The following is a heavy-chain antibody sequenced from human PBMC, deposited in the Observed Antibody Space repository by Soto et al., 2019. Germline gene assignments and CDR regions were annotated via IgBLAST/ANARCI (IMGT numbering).Heavy chain of an antibody. CDR3: AQILPHYGLVRERGNWFGP. Sequence: QITLKESGPTLVRPTQTLTLTCTFSGFSLITNGVGVGRNHQPPGKALEWLALIYWDDDKRSSPSLKSRLTMTKDSSENEVLIKMTNLEPVDSARYYFAQILPHYGLVRERGNWFGPWGQGTLVTVSS. CDR1: GFSLITNGVG. J-gene: IGHJ5*02. D-gene: IGHD3-10*01. CDR2: IYWDDDK. V-gene: IGHV2-5*02.